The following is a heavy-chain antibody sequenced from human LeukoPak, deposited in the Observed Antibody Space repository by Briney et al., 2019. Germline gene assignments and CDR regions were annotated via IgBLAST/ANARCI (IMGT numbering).Heavy chain of an antibody. J-gene: IGHJ4*02. CDR1: GFTFSSYS. V-gene: IGHV3-21*04. CDR2: ISSSSSYI. CDR3: ARDRYYDFWSGSPFDY. D-gene: IGHD3-3*01. Sequence: GGSLRLSCAASGFTFSSYSMNWVCQAPGKGLEWVSSISSSSSYIYYADSVKGRFTISRDNAKNSLYLQMNSLRAEDTAVYYCARDRYYDFWSGSPFDYWGQGTLVTVSS.